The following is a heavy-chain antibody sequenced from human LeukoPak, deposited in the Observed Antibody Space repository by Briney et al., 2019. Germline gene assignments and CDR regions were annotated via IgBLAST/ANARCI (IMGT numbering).Heavy chain of an antibody. J-gene: IGHJ4*02. CDR2: ISYDGSNK. D-gene: IGHD1-1*01. Sequence: GESLRLSCVTSGFTFSTSGMHWVRQAPGKGLEWVAVISYDGSNKYYADSVKGRFTISRDDSKNTLYLQMNSLRAEDTAVYYCARDHWDDVGKKLDYWGQGTLVTVSS. V-gene: IGHV3-33*01. CDR3: ARDHWDDVGKKLDY. CDR1: GFTFSTSG.